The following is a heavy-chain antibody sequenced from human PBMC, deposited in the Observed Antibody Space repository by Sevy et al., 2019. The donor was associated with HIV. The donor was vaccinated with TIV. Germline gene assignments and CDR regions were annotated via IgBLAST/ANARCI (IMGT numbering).Heavy chain of an antibody. D-gene: IGHD3-22*01. V-gene: IGHV3-11*01. Sequence: GGSLRLSCAASGFTFSDYYMSWIRQAPGKGLEWVSYISSTGSTIYYADSVKGRFTISRDNAKNSLYLQLNSLRAEDTAVYYCARAKGYYYDSSGYHPLDHWGQGTLVTVSS. CDR2: ISSTGSTI. CDR1: GFTFSDYY. J-gene: IGHJ4*02. CDR3: ARAKGYYYDSSGYHPLDH.